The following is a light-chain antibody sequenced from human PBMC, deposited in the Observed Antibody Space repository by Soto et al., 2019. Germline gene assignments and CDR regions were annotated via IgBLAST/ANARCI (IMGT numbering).Light chain of an antibody. CDR3: QLYGRSPTWT. CDR1: QNIISDY. V-gene: IGKV3-20*01. J-gene: IGKJ1*01. CDR2: GSA. Sequence: EIVLTQSPGTLSLSPGERATLSCMASQNIISDYLAWYQQKPGQSPKLLIDGSASMAIGIPDRFSGSGSGTDFPLNLYRLEPEDFAGYYCQLYGRSPTWTLGQGTKVDIK.